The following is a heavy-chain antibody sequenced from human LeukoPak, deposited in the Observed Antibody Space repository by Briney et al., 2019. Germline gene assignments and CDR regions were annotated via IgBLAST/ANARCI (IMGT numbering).Heavy chain of an antibody. J-gene: IGHJ6*03. D-gene: IGHD3-3*01. CDR3: AREMVLRFLHYYYYYMDV. CDR1: GFTFSSYS. Sequence: GGSLRLSCAASGFTFSSYSMNWVRQAPGKGLEWVSSISSSSSYIYYADSVKGRFTISRDNAKNSLYLQMNSLRAEDTAVYYCAREMVLRFLHYYYYYMDVWGKGTTVPVSS. V-gene: IGHV3-21*01. CDR2: ISSSSSYI.